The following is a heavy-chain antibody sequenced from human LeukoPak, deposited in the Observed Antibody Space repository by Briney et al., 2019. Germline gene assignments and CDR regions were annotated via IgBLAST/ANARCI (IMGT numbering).Heavy chain of an antibody. CDR3: ARGGGVEAAGVDY. CDR1: GFTFSSNV. J-gene: IGHJ4*02. Sequence: GGSLRLSCVASGFTFSSNVMIWVRQAPGKGLEWVSSIPASGGSTYYADSVKGRFTISRGNSKNTLYLQMNSLRAEDTAVYYCARGGGVEAAGVDYWGQGTLVTVSS. CDR2: IPASGGST. D-gene: IGHD6-13*01. V-gene: IGHV3-23*01.